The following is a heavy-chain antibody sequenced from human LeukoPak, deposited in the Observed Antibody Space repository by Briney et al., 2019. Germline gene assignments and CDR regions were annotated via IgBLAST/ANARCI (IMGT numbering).Heavy chain of an antibody. CDR2: ISFHGTDS. CDR1: GFTFISYA. V-gene: IGHV3-30*04. Sequence: GTSLRLSCAASGFTFISYAIHWVRQAPGKGLEGVAVISFHGTDSFYADSVKGRFTIYRENAKNSLYLQMNSLRAEDTALYYCAKATYYYDSSGYPALGYFDYWGQGTLVTVSS. D-gene: IGHD3-22*01. CDR3: AKATYYYDSSGYPALGYFDY. J-gene: IGHJ4*02.